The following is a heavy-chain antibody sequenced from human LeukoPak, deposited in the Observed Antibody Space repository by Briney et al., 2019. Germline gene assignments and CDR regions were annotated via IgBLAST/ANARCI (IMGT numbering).Heavy chain of an antibody. V-gene: IGHV1-69*13. CDR2: IIPIFGTA. CDR1: GGTFSSYA. CDR3: ASTRVEMATQNWYLAFDI. J-gene: IGHJ3*02. D-gene: IGHD5-24*01. Sequence: GASVKVSCKASGGTFSSYAISWVRQAPGQGLEWMGGIIPIFGTANYAQKFQGRVTITADESTSTAYMELSSLRSEDTAVYYCASTRVEMATQNWYLAFDIWGQGTMVTVSS.